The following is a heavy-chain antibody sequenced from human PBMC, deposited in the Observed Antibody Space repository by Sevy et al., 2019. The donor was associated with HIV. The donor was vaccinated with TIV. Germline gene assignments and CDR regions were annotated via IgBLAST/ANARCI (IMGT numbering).Heavy chain of an antibody. CDR3: ARGWLRSYGIDV. Sequence: GGSLRLSCAASGFTFSSYAMHWVRQAPGKGLEWVAVISYDGSNKYYADSVKGRFTISRDNSKNTLYLQMNSLRAEDTAVYYCARGWLRSYGIDVWGQGTTVTVSS. D-gene: IGHD5-12*01. CDR2: ISYDGSNK. V-gene: IGHV3-30*04. J-gene: IGHJ6*02. CDR1: GFTFSSYA.